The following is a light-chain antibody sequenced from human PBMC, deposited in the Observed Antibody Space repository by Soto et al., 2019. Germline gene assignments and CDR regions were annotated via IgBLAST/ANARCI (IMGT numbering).Light chain of an antibody. CDR1: SSDVAGYNY. V-gene: IGLV2-14*01. CDR3: SSDTSSWV. CDR2: EVS. J-gene: IGLJ3*02. Sequence: QSALTRPASVSGSPGQSITISCTGTSSDVAGYNYVSWYQQHPGKAPKLMIYEVSNRPSGVSNRFSGSKSGNTASLTISGLQAEDEADHYCSSDTSSWVFGRGTKLTVL.